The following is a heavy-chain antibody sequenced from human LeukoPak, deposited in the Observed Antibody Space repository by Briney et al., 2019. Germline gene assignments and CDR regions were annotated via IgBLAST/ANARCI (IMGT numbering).Heavy chain of an antibody. Sequence: ASLKVSCKASRYTFTSYYMHWVREAPGQGLEWMGIINPSGGSTSYAQKFRGRVTVTRDTSTTTVYMELSSLKSEDTAVYYCTRSYDSSGYNSWFDPWGQGTLVTVFS. CDR1: RYTFTSYY. D-gene: IGHD3-22*01. CDR3: TRSYDSSGYNSWFDP. J-gene: IGHJ5*02. CDR2: INPSGGST. V-gene: IGHV1-46*03.